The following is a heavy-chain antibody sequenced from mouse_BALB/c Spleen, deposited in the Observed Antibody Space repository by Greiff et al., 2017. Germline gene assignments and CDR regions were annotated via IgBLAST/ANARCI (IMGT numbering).Heavy chain of an antibody. CDR1: GFTFSSYT. CDR3: AREYDYDAMDY. D-gene: IGHD5-2*01. CDR2: ISNGGGST. V-gene: IGHV5-12-2*01. Sequence: EVKVVESGGGLVQPGGSLKLSCAASGFTFSSYTMSWVRQTPEKRLEWVAYISNGGGSTYYPDTVKGRFTISRDNAKNTLYLQMSSLKSEDTAMYYCAREYDYDAMDYWGQGTSVTVSA. J-gene: IGHJ4*01.